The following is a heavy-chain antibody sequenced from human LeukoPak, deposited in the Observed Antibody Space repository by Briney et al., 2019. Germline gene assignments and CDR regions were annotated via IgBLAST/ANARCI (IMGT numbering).Heavy chain of an antibody. CDR2: INTSASP. V-gene: IGHV4-4*07. D-gene: IGHD1-26*01. J-gene: IGHJ6*04. CDR3: ARGRWEPLPDV. Sequence: PSETLSLTCTVSSGFISSYYSSWSRHPAGEGLEWYRNINTSASPNYKPSLKRRDTMSLDTSKNQYSQKLSSVTAADTAVYYCARGRWEPLPDVWGKGTTVTVSS. CDR1: SGFISSYY.